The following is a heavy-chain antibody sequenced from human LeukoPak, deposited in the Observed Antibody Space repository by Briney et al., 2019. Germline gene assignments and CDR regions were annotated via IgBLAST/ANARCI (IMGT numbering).Heavy chain of an antibody. CDR2: IHYTGST. CDR1: GGSISSYY. J-gene: IGHJ4*02. Sequence: TSETLSLTCTVSGGSISSYYWSWIRQPPGEGLEWIAYIHYTGSTNYNPSLKSRVTISVDTAKNQFSLKLSSASVVDEAVYYCARGNPLSDWYAHFDYWGQGTLVAVSS. CDR3: ARGNPLSDWYAHFDY. D-gene: IGHD6-19*01. V-gene: IGHV4-59*01.